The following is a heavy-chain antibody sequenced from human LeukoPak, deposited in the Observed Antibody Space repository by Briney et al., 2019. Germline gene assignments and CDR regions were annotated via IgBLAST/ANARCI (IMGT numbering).Heavy chain of an antibody. CDR2: TSSGSSYI. V-gene: IGHV3-21*01. CDR1: GFTFSSYS. CDR3: ARRLWFGELIDY. J-gene: IGHJ4*02. D-gene: IGHD3-10*01. Sequence: GGSLRFSCAASGFTFSSYSMNWVRQAPGKGLEWVSSTSSGSSYIYYADSVKGRFTISRDNAKNSLYLQMNSLRAEDTAVYYCARRLWFGELIDYWGQGTLVTVSS.